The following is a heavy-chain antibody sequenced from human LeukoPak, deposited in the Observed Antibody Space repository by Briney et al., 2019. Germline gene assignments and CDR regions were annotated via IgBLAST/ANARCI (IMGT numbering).Heavy chain of an antibody. CDR2: IKSKTDGGTT. CDR3: TTDRVVLRYFDWPWTFDP. Sequence: GGSLRLSCAASGFTFSNAWMSWVRQAPGKGLEWVGRIKSKTDGGTTDYAAPVKGRFTISRDDSKNTLYLQMNSLKTEDTAVYYCTTDRVVLRYFDWPWTFDPWGQGTLVTVSS. D-gene: IGHD3-9*01. V-gene: IGHV3-15*01. CDR1: GFTFSNAW. J-gene: IGHJ5*02.